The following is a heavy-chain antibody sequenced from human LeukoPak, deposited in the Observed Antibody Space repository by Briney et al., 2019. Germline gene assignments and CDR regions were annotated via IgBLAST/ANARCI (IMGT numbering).Heavy chain of an antibody. V-gene: IGHV4-38-2*02. CDR2: SYHSGST. J-gene: IGHJ4*02. D-gene: IGHD3-16*01. CDR3: AGQLDHYDNIYYFDY. Sequence: SETLSLTCTVSAYSISSAYYWGWIRPPPGKGLEWIGSSYHSGSTYYNASLKSRVTISVDTSKNQFSLRLTSVTAADTAVYYRAGQLDHYDNIYYFDYWGQGTLVTVSS. CDR1: AYSISSAYY.